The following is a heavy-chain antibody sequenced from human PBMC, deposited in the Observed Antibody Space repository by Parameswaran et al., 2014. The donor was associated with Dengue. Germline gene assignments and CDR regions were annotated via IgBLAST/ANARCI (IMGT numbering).Heavy chain of an antibody. CDR1: GYSFSSYW. J-gene: IGHJ5*02. CDR3: ARRLSDYSDSSGYFNWLDP. CDR2: IDPSDSYT. V-gene: IGHV5-10-1*01. D-gene: IGHD3-22*01. Sequence: GESLKISCKGSGYSFSSYWISWVRQMPGKGLEWMGRIDPSDSYTNYNPPFQGHVTISVDKSISTAYLQWSSLKASDTAIYYCARRLSDYSDSSGYFNWLDPWGQGTLVTVSS.